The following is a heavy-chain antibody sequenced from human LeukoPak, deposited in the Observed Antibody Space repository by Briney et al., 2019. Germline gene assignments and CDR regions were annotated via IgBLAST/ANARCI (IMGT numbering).Heavy chain of an antibody. J-gene: IGHJ4*02. D-gene: IGHD1-26*01. CDR3: AREGVGATAYFAY. V-gene: IGHV1-46*01. CDR1: GYTFTSYC. CDR2: INPSGGST. Sequence: GASVKVSCKASGYTFTSYCMRWVRQAPGQGLEWMGIINPSGGSTSYAQKFQGRVTMTRDTSTSTVYMELSSLRSEDTAVYYCAREGVGATAYFAYWGQGTLVTVSS.